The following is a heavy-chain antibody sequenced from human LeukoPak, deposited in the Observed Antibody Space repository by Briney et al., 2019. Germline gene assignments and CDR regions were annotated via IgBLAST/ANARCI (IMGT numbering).Heavy chain of an antibody. CDR1: GGSISSGGYY. D-gene: IGHD3-22*01. CDR2: IYYSGST. V-gene: IGHV4-31*03. Sequence: PSETLSLTCTVSGGSISSGGYYRSWIRQPPGKGLEWIGNIYYSGSTYYNPSLKSRVTISVDTSKNQFSLKLSSVTAADTAVYYCARDMGDYYDSSGYSWAFDIWGQGTMVTVSS. J-gene: IGHJ3*02. CDR3: ARDMGDYYDSSGYSWAFDI.